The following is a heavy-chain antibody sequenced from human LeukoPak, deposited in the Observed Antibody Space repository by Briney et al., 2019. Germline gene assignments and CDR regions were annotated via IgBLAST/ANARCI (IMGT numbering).Heavy chain of an antibody. Sequence: ASVKVSCKVSGYTLAELSMHWVRQAPGKGLEWMGGFDPEDGETIYAQKFQGRVTMTEDTSTDTAYMELSSLRSEDTAVYYCATERYSSSWYWFDPWGQGTLVTVSS. CDR1: GYTLAELS. V-gene: IGHV1-24*01. CDR3: ATERYSSSWYWFDP. D-gene: IGHD6-13*01. CDR2: FDPEDGET. J-gene: IGHJ5*02.